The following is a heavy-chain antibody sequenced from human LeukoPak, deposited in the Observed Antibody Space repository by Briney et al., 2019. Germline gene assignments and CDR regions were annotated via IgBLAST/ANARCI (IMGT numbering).Heavy chain of an antibody. J-gene: IGHJ3*02. CDR1: GFTFSNYD. V-gene: IGHV3-13*01. D-gene: IGHD7-27*01. CDR2: IGTAGDT. Sequence: GGSLRLSCAASGFTFSNYDMHWVRQATGKGLEWVSGIGTAGDTYYSGSVKGRFTTSRENAKSTLYLQVNSLRAGDTAVYYCARVKRGLGTAFDIWGQGTMVTVSS. CDR3: ARVKRGLGTAFDI.